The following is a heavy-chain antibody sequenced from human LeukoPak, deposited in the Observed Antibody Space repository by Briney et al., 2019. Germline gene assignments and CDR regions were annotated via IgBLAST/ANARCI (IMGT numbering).Heavy chain of an antibody. CDR1: GYIFTSYW. J-gene: IGHJ4*02. V-gene: IGHV5-51*01. CDR3: ARRDYDSSGYYFDY. D-gene: IGHD3-22*01. Sequence: GASLQISCKGSGYIFTSYWIAWVRRMPGKGLEWMGTIYPGDSDIVYIPSFQGQVTISADKSISTAYLQWSSLKASDTAMYYCARRDYDSSGYYFDYWGQGTLVTVPS. CDR2: IYPGDSDI.